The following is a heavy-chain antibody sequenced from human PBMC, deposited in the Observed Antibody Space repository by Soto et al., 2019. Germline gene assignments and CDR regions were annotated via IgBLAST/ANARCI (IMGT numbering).Heavy chain of an antibody. CDR1: GYTFTSYG. D-gene: IGHD3-22*01. J-gene: IGHJ4*02. Sequence: QVQLVQSGAEVKKPGASVKVSCKASGYTFTSYGISWVRQAPGQGLEWMGWISAYNGNTNYAKKLQGRVTMTTDTSTSTAYMELRSLRSDDTAVYYCARYMYYYDSTIPPDYWGQGTLVTVSS. CDR2: ISAYNGNT. CDR3: ARYMYYYDSTIPPDY. V-gene: IGHV1-18*01.